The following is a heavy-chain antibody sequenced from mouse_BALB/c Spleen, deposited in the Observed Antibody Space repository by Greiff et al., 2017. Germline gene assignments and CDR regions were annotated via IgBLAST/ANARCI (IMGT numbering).Heavy chain of an antibody. CDR1: GYTFTSYW. J-gene: IGHJ2*01. CDR3: ARGVADY. D-gene: IGHD1-1*01. Sequence: QVQLQQSGAELVKPGASVKLSCKASGYTFTSYWMHWVKQRPGQGLEWIGEINPSNGRTNYNEKFKSKATLTVDKSSSTAYMQLSSLTSEDSAVYYCARGVADYWGQGTTRTVSA. V-gene: IGHV1S81*02. CDR2: INPSNGRT.